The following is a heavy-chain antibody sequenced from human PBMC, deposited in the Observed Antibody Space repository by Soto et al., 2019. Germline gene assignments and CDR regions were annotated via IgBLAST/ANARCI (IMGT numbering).Heavy chain of an antibody. CDR3: GNPRGSNLEPFDS. V-gene: IGHV2-5*02. Sequence: QITLKESGPTLVKPTQTLTLTCTFSGFSLRTTGVGVGWVRQPPGKALEWLALIYWDDAKRYSPSLESRLTTPKDPSKNPVVLKVNNGEPVDKAKFFFGNPRGSNLEPFDSWGQGTLVTVSS. CDR2: IYWDDAK. J-gene: IGHJ4*02. D-gene: IGHD3-3*01. CDR1: GFSLRTTGVG.